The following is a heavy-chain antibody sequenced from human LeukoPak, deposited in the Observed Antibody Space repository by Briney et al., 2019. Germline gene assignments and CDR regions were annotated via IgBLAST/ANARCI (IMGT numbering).Heavy chain of an antibody. CDR3: ARSPMAVAGGIDY. CDR2: INPNSGGT. V-gene: IGHV1-2*02. D-gene: IGHD6-19*01. Sequence: ASVKVSCKASGYTFTGYCMHWVRQAPGQGLEWMGWINPNSGGTNYAQKFQGRVTMTRDRSISTAYMEVSRLRSDDTAVYYCARSPMAVAGGIDYWGQGTLVTVSS. CDR1: GYTFTGYC. J-gene: IGHJ4*02.